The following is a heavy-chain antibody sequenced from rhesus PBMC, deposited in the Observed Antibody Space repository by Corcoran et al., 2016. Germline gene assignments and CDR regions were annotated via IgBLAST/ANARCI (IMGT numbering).Heavy chain of an antibody. V-gene: IGHV4-80*01. J-gene: IGHJ3*01. CDR2: INGNSCST. CDR3: ANRRGNLVDAFDF. Sequence: QVQLQESGPGLVKPSETLSLTCAVSGVSISGYWWSWIRQPPGKGLEGVGEINGNSCSTFYNPSLNSRVTISKDASKNQFSLNLNSVIAADTAVYSCANRRGNLVDAFDFWGQGLRVTVSS. D-gene: IGHD1-44*01. CDR1: GVSISGYW.